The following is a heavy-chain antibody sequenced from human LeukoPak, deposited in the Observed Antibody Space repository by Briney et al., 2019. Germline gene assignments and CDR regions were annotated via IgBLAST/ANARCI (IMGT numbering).Heavy chain of an antibody. CDR2: IYSSEST. Sequence: GGSLRLSCAASGFTVRSNYMSWVRQAPGKGLEWVSVIYSSESTYYSDSVKGRFTVFRDGSENTVYLQMDSLRVEHTAVYYCARDLSYLGYPSFDYWGQGTLVTVSS. V-gene: IGHV3-53*01. J-gene: IGHJ4*02. D-gene: IGHD2/OR15-2a*01. CDR1: GFTVRSNY. CDR3: ARDLSYLGYPSFDY.